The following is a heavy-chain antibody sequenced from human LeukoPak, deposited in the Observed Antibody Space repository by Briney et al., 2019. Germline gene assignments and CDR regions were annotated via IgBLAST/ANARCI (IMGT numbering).Heavy chain of an antibody. CDR3: ARTPAASSGYYYGMDV. CDR1: GFTFSSYA. J-gene: IGHJ6*02. V-gene: IGHV3-30-3*01. CDR2: ISYDGSNK. Sequence: GGSLRLSCAASGFTFSSYAMHWVRQAPGKGLEWVAVISYDGSNKYYADSVKGRFTISRDNSKNTLYLQMNSLRAEDTAVYYCARTPAASSGYYYGMDVWGQGTTVTVSS. D-gene: IGHD2-2*01.